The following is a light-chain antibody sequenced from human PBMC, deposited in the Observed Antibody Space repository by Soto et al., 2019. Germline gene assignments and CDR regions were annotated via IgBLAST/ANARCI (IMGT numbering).Light chain of an antibody. CDR1: SSDIGSYNR. J-gene: IGLJ1*01. CDR3: SLYTSISNYL. V-gene: IGLV2-18*01. Sequence: QSALTQPPSVSGSPGQSVTISCTGISSDIGSYNRVSWYQQPPGTAPKLMIYEVNNRPSGVPDRFSGSTSGNTASLTISGLQAEDEADYYCSLYTSISNYLFGTGTKVXV. CDR2: EVN.